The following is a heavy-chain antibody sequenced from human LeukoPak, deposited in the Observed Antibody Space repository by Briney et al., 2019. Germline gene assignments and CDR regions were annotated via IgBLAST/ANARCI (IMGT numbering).Heavy chain of an antibody. CDR1: GGSFSGYY. J-gene: IGHJ4*02. CDR2: INHSGST. Sequence: SETLSLTCAVYGGSFSGYYWSWIRQPPGKGLEWIGEINHSGSTNYNPSLKRRVTISVDTSKNQFSLKLSSVTAADTAVYYCARVRPRITMVRGVLTSAPDYWGQGTLVTVSS. CDR3: ARVRPRITMVRGVLTSAPDY. D-gene: IGHD3-10*01. V-gene: IGHV4-34*01.